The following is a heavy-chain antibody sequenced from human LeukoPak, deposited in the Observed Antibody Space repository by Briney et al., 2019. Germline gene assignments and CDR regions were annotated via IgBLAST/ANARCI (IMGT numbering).Heavy chain of an antibody. CDR2: IKRKTDGGTT. CDR1: GFTFSNAW. D-gene: IGHD5-12*01. CDR3: TITVATSIDY. V-gene: IGHV3-15*01. Sequence: GGSLRLSCAASGFTFSNAWMSWVRQAPGKGLEWVGRIKRKTDGGTTDYAAPVKGRFTISRDDSKNTLYLQMNSLNIEDTAVYYCTITVATSIDYWGQGTLVTVSS. J-gene: IGHJ4*02.